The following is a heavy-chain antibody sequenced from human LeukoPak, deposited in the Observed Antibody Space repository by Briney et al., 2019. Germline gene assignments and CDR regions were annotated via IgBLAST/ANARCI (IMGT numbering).Heavy chain of an antibody. V-gene: IGHV1-8*03. D-gene: IGHD6-13*01. J-gene: IGHJ4*02. CDR2: MNPNIGNT. CDR3: ASGSSWYALEY. CDR1: GYTFTSYD. Sequence: GASVKVSCKASGYTFTSYDINWVRQATGQGLEWMGWMNPNIGNTGYAQKFQGRVTITRNTSISTAYMELSSLRSEDTAVYYCASGSSWYALEYWGQGTLVTVSS.